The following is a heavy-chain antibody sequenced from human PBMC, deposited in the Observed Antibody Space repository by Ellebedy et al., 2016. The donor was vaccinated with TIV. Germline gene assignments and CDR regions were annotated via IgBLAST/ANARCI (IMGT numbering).Heavy chain of an antibody. V-gene: IGHV4-38-2*02. CDR3: ARDLSGIAVAGDDY. Sequence: SETLSLTXTVSDYSVSSGYYWGWIRQPPGKGLEWIGSVYHSGTTRYEASLKSRVTISVDTSKNQISLKLSSVTAADTAVYYCARDLSGIAVAGDDYWGQGTLVTVSS. CDR2: VYHSGTT. CDR1: DYSVSSGYY. D-gene: IGHD6-19*01. J-gene: IGHJ4*02.